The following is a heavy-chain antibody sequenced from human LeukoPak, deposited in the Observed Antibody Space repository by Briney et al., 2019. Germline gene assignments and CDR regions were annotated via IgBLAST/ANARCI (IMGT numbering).Heavy chain of an antibody. J-gene: IGHJ4*02. V-gene: IGHV4-39*01. CDR3: ARLVGYYDSSGYYFDY. CDR2: IYYSGST. Sequence: SSETLSLTCTVSGGSISSSSYHWGWIRQPPGKGLEWIGSIYYSGSTYYNPSLKSRVTISVDTSKNQFSLKLCSVTAADTAVYYCARLVGYYDSSGYYFDYWGQGTLVTVSS. D-gene: IGHD3-22*01. CDR1: GGSISSSSYH.